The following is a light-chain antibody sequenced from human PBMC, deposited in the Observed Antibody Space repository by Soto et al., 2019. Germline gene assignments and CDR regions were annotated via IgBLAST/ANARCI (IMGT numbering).Light chain of an antibody. CDR3: QQYNSYSFT. CDR1: QSISSW. V-gene: IGKV1-5*01. Sequence: DIQMTQSPSTLSASVGDRVTITCRASQSISSWLAWYQQKPGKAPKLLIYDASSLESGVPSRFSGSGCGTEFTLTISSLQPDDFATYYCQQYNSYSFTFGGGTKVEIK. J-gene: IGKJ4*01. CDR2: DAS.